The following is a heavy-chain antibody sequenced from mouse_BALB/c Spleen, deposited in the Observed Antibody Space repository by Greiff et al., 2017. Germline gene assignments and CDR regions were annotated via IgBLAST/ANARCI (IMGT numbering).Heavy chain of an antibody. V-gene: IGHV5-17*02. CDR2: ISSGSSTI. CDR3: ARWGSYWYFDV. Sequence: QLVESGGGLVQPGGSRKLSCAASGFTFSSFGMHWVRQAPEKGLEWVAYISSGSSTIYYADTVKGRFTISRDNPKNTLFLQMTSLRSEDTAMYYCARWGSYWYFDVWGAGTTVTVSS. CDR1: GFTFSSFG. J-gene: IGHJ1*01.